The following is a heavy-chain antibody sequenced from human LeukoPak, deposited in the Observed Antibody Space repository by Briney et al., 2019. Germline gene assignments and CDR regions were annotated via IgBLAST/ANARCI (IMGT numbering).Heavy chain of an antibody. CDR3: ASGIRERGFDY. CDR1: GFTFSGFG. Sequence: GGSLRLSCAASGFTFSGFGMHWVRQAPGKGLEWVAYIHTDQTIQYYADSVKGRFTISRDNAKNSLYLQMNSLRADDTAFYFCASGIRERGFDYWGQGTLVTVSS. CDR2: IHTDQTIQ. D-gene: IGHD1-1*01. J-gene: IGHJ4*02. V-gene: IGHV3-30*02.